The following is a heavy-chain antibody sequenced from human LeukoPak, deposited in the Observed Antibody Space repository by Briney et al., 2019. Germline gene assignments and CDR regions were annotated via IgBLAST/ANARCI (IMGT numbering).Heavy chain of an antibody. D-gene: IGHD3-22*01. CDR2: IYSGGST. V-gene: IGHV3-53*01. CDR3: ARDLNYYDSSGYYYFLDY. Sequence: GGSLRLSCAASGFTVSSNYMSWVRHAPGKGPGWVSVIYSGGSTYYADSVKGRFTISRDNAKNSLYLQMNSLRAEDTAVYYCARDLNYYDSSGYYYFLDYWGQGTLVTVSS. J-gene: IGHJ4*02. CDR1: GFTVSSNY.